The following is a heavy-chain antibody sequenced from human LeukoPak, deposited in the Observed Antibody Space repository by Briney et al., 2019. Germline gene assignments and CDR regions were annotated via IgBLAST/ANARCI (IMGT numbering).Heavy chain of an antibody. J-gene: IGHJ4*02. CDR3: AKSEVGAISWVH. CDR1: GYTFTNYY. V-gene: IGHV1-46*01. D-gene: IGHD1-26*01. Sequence: ASVKVSCTASGYTFTNYYMHWVRQAPGQGLEWMGLINPSGGSTSYAQTFQGRVTMTRDTSTSTVSMELSSLRSEDTAVYYCAKSEVGAISWVHWGQGTLVIVSS. CDR2: INPSGGST.